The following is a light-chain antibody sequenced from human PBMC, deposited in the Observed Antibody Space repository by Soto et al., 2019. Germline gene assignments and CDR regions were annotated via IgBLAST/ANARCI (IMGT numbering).Light chain of an antibody. CDR2: LGS. CDR1: QSLLHSHGHNS. V-gene: IGKV2-28*01. Sequence: DIVMTQSPLSMPVTPGEPASISCRSSQSLLHSHGHNSLDWYQQKPGQSPQLLIYLGSNRASGVPERFSGSGSGTDFILNISRVEAADVVVYYCMQALQTPRTFGQGTKLEIK. J-gene: IGKJ2*01. CDR3: MQALQTPRT.